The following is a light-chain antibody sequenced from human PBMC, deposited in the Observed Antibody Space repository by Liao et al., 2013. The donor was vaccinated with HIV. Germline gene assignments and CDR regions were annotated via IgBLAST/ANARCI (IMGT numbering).Light chain of an antibody. J-gene: IGLJ1*01. CDR2: QDS. V-gene: IGLV3-1*01. CDR1: KLGDKY. Sequence: SYELTQPPSVSVSPGQTASITCSGDKLGDKYACWYQQKPGQSPVLVIYQDSKRPSGIPERFSGSNSGNTATLTISRVEAGDEADYYCQVWDSSSDHVFGTGTKVTVL. CDR3: QVWDSSSDHV.